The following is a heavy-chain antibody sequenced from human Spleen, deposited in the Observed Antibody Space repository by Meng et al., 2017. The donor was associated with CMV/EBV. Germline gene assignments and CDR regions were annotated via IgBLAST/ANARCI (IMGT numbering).Heavy chain of an antibody. CDR3: ARSAASHDAFDF. Sequence: KVSCKGSGYSFTSYWIGWVRQMPGKGLEWMGIIYPGDSDTRYSPSFQGQVTISADKSISTAYLQWSSLKPSDTAMYFCARSAASHDAFDFWGQGTVVTVSS. J-gene: IGHJ3*01. V-gene: IGHV5-51*01. D-gene: IGHD2-2*01. CDR2: IYPGDSDT. CDR1: GYSFTSYW.